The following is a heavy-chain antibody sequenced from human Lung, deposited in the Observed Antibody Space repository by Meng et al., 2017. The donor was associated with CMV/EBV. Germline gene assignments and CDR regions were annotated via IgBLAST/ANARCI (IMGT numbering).Heavy chain of an antibody. CDR3: AKDMVGGVQGHFAD. J-gene: IGHJ4*02. CDR1: GFIFRYYG. V-gene: IGHV3-23*01. D-gene: IGHD3-10*01. CDR2: VSGSGGAT. Sequence: GFIFRYYGMSWVRQAPGKGPEWVSGVSGSGGATYYADSVKGRFTISRDNSKNTLYLQMNRLRVEDTAIYYCAKDMVGGVQGHFADWGQGTLVTVSS.